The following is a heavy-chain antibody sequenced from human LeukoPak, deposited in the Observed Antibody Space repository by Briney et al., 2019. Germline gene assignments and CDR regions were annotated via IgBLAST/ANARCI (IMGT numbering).Heavy chain of an antibody. Sequence: GGSLRLSCAASGFTFSSYAMSWVRLAPGRGLEWVSAISGSGDHTYYADSVKGRFTISRDNSKNTLYLQMNSLRAEDTAVYYCAKDRWPAAAANYYYYGMDVWGQGTTVTVSS. J-gene: IGHJ6*02. V-gene: IGHV3-23*01. CDR3: AKDRWPAAAANYYYYGMDV. CDR2: ISGSGDHT. CDR1: GFTFSSYA. D-gene: IGHD6-13*01.